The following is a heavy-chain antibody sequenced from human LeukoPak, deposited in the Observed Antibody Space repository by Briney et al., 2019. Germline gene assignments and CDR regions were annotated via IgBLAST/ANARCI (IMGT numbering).Heavy chain of an antibody. CDR3: ARDSPDYGDYAFGGKVFDY. J-gene: IGHJ4*02. D-gene: IGHD4-17*01. CDR2: ISAYNGNT. CDR1: GYTFTSYG. V-gene: IGHV1-18*01. Sequence: HGASVKVSCKASGYTFTSYGISWVRQAPGQGLEWMGWISAYNGNTNYAQKLQGRVTMTTDTSTSTAYMELRSLRSDDTAVYYCARDSPDYGDYAFGGKVFDYWGQGTLVTVSS.